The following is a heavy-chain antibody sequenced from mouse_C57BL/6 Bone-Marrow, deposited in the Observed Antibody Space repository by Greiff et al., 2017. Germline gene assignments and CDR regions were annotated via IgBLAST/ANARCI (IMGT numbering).Heavy chain of an antibody. CDR3: ARSKNWDSWFAY. J-gene: IGHJ3*01. D-gene: IGHD4-1*01. CDR2: INPGSGGT. Sequence: VKLKQSGAELVRPGTSVKVSCKASGYAFTNYLIEWVKQRPGQGLEWIGVINPGSGGTNYNEKFKGKATLTADKSSCTAYMQLSSLTSEDSAVYFCARSKNWDSWFAYWGQGTLVTVSA. CDR1: GYAFTNYL. V-gene: IGHV1-54*01.